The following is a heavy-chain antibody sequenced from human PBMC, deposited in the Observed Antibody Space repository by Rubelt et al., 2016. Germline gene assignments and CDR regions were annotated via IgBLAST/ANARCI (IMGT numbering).Heavy chain of an antibody. CDR1: GFSLSTSGMC. Sequence: QVTLRESGPALVKPTQTLTLTCTFSGFSLSTSGMCVSWIRQPPGKALEWLARIDWDDDKYYSTSLKTRLTISKDTSKNQVVLTMTHMEPVETATYYCARCVAYYDVLTGYSQYYFDYWGQGTLVTVSS. CDR3: ARCVAYYDVLTGYSQYYFDY. J-gene: IGHJ4*02. V-gene: IGHV2-70*15. CDR2: IDWDDDK. D-gene: IGHD3-9*01.